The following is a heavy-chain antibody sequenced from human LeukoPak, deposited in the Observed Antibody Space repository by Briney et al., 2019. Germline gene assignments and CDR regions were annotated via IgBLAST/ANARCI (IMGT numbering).Heavy chain of an antibody. D-gene: IGHD6-19*01. CDR1: GYTFTGYY. CDR2: INPNSGGT. Sequence: ASVKVSLKASGYTFTGYYMHWVRQAPGQGLEWMGWINPNSGGTNYAQKFQGRVTMTRDTSISTAYMELSRLRSDDTAVYYCARAEDSSGWGIDYWGQGTLVTVSS. CDR3: ARAEDSSGWGIDY. J-gene: IGHJ4*02. V-gene: IGHV1-2*02.